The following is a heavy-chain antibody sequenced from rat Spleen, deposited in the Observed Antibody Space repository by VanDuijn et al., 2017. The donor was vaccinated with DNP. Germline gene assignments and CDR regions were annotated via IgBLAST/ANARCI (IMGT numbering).Heavy chain of an antibody. CDR2: ISYSGSA. CDR3: ARWVWYFDY. Sequence: EVQLQGSGPGLVKPSQSLSLTCSVTGYSITNNYWGWIRKFPGNKMEWIGHISYSGSATYSPSLKSRITITRDTSKNQFFLQLSSVTTEDTATYYCARWVWYFDYWGQGVMVTVSS. CDR1: GYSITNNY. J-gene: IGHJ2*01. V-gene: IGHV3-1*01.